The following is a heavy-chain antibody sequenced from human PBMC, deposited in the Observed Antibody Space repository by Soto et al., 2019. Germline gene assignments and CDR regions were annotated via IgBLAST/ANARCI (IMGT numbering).Heavy chain of an antibody. D-gene: IGHD3-10*01. Sequence: QVQLVQSGAEVKKPGSSVKVSCKASGGTFSSYAISWVRQAPGQGLEWMGGIIPIFGTANYATKFQGRVTITADESTSKASMELSSLRSEDTAVYYYARSANRITTVRGVIITRYYYYGMDVWGQGNTVTVSS. CDR1: GGTFSSYA. CDR3: ARSANRITTVRGVIITRYYYYGMDV. V-gene: IGHV1-69*01. J-gene: IGHJ6*02. CDR2: IIPIFGTA.